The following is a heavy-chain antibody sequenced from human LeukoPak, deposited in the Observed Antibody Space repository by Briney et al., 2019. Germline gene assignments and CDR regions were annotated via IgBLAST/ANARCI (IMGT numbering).Heavy chain of an antibody. CDR3: ARGPPYYDTYYYYYYMDV. CDR2: IYTSGST. J-gene: IGHJ6*03. CDR1: GGSISSYY. V-gene: IGHV4-4*07. D-gene: IGHD3-9*01. Sequence: SETLSLTCTVSGGSISSYYWSWIRQPAGKGLEWIGRIYTSGSTNYNPSLKSRVTMSVDTSKNQFSLKLSSVTAADTAVYYCARGPPYYDTYYYYYYMDVWGKGTTVTVSS.